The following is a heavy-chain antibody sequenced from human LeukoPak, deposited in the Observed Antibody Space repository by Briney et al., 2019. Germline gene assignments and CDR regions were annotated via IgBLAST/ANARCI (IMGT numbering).Heavy chain of an antibody. J-gene: IGHJ4*02. CDR2: FDPEDGET. CDR3: ATAPGYYDSSGHDARGY. V-gene: IGHV1-24*01. D-gene: IGHD3-22*01. CDR1: GYTLTELS. Sequence: GASVTVSCKVSGYTLTELSMHWVRQAPGKGLEWMGGFDPEDGETIYAQKFQGRVTMTEDTSTDTAYMELSSLRSEDTAVYYCATAPGYYDSSGHDARGYWGQGTLVTVSS.